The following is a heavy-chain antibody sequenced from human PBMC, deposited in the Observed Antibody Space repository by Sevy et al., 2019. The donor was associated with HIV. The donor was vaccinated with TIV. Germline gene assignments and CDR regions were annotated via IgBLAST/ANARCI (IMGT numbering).Heavy chain of an antibody. V-gene: IGHV4-34*01. CDR3: ATLATMVRGVISNGFDP. CDR1: GGSFSGYY. Sequence: SETLSLTCAVYGGSFSGYYWSWIRQPPGKGLEWIGEINHSGSTNYNPSLKSRVTISVDTSKNQFSLKLSSVTAADTAVYYCATLATMVRGVISNGFDPWGQGTLVIVSS. J-gene: IGHJ5*02. D-gene: IGHD3-10*01. CDR2: INHSGST.